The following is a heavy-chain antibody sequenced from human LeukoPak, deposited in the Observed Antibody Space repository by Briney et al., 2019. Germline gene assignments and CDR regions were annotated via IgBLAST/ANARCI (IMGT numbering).Heavy chain of an antibody. J-gene: IGHJ4*02. CDR2: IYYSGST. D-gene: IGHD5-24*01. V-gene: IGHV4-31*03. CDR1: GGSISIGGYY. CDR3: ARDGREMATTY. Sequence: SQTLSLTCTVSGGSISIGGYYWSWIRQHPGKGLEWIGYIYYSGSTYYNPSLKSRVTISVDTSKNQFSLKLSSVTAADTAVYYCARDGREMATTYWGQGTLVTVSS.